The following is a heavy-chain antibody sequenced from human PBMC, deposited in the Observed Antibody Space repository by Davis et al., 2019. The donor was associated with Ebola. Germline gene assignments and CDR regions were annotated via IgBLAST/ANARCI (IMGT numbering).Heavy chain of an antibody. D-gene: IGHD2-15*01. CDR2: IYYSGST. Sequence: PSETLSLTCTVSGGSISSGGYYWSWIRQHPGKGLEWIGYIYYSGSTNYNPSLKSRVSISVDTSKNQFSVKLNSVTAADTAVYYCARSLPRNYMDVWGKGTTVTVSS. V-gene: IGHV4-61*08. CDR3: ARSLPRNYMDV. CDR1: GGSISSGGYY. J-gene: IGHJ6*03.